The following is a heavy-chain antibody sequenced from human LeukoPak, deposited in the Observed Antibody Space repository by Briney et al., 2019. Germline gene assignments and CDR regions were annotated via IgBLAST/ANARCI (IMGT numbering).Heavy chain of an antibody. D-gene: IGHD3-9*01. J-gene: IGHJ4*02. CDR1: GYTFTSYY. CDR2: INPSGGST. CDR3: AREIWDDIFDY. Sequence: ASVKVSCKASGYTFTSYYMHWVRQAPGQGLEWMRIINPSGGSTSYAQKFQGRVTMTRDTSTSTVYMELSSLRSEDTAVYYCAREIWDDIFDYWGQGTLVTVSS. V-gene: IGHV1-46*01.